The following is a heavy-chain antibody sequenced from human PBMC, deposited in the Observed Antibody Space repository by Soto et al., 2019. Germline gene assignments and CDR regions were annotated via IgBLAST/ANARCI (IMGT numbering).Heavy chain of an antibody. Sequence: HVQLVQSGAEVKKPGSSVKVSCKASGGTFSSYSITWVRQAPGQGLEWMGGFVPLVGTANYAQKFQGRLTITAGESASTAYMDLSSLRSDDTAIYYCAIGSTYSGEFEFWGQGSLVTVSS. CDR1: GGTFSSYS. D-gene: IGHD1-26*01. CDR3: AIGSTYSGEFEF. J-gene: IGHJ4*02. CDR2: FVPLVGTA. V-gene: IGHV1-69*01.